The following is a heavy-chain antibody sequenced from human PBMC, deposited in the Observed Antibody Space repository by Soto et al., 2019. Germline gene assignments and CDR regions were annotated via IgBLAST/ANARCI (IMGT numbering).Heavy chain of an antibody. CDR1: GGTFNSYS. CDR2: IIPMSGRP. CDR3: TRRGRQSANWFDP. Sequence: QVQLVQSGAEVKTPGSSVKVSCKASGGTFNSYSIDWVRQAPGQGFEWMGGIIPMSGRPNYAQRFQGRVTFSADKSTNTVYVEVNSLTHEDTAVYYCTRRGRQSANWFDPWGQGTLVTVSS. V-gene: IGHV1-69*06. J-gene: IGHJ5*02.